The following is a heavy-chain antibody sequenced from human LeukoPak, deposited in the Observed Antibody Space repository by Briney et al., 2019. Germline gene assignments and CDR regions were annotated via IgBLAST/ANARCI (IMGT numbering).Heavy chain of an antibody. D-gene: IGHD1-20*01. CDR1: GYTFTDYF. J-gene: IGHJ5*02. V-gene: IGHV1-2*02. CDR3: ASEVTGA. Sequence: ASVKVSCKASGYTFTDYFIHWVRPARGQGLEWMGWINPNSGGANCAQEFQGRATMTRDTSSNTAYMELSRLTSDDTAVYYCASEVTGAWGQGTLVTVSS. CDR2: INPNSGGA.